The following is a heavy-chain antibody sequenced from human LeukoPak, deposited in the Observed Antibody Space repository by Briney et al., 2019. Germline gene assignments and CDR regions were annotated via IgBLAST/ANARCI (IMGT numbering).Heavy chain of an antibody. CDR1: GFTFSRYG. V-gene: IGHV3-7*01. CDR3: ARDGGGNSGMDV. Sequence: AGGSLRLACADSGFTFSRYGMSWVRQAPGKGLEWVANIKEDGSEKYYVDSVKGRFTISRDNAQNSLYLQMNSLRAEDTAVYYCARDGGGNSGMDVWGKGTTVTVSS. J-gene: IGHJ6*04. D-gene: IGHD4-23*01. CDR2: IKEDGSEK.